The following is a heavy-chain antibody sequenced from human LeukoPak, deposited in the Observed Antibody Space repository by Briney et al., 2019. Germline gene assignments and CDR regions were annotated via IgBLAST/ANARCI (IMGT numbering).Heavy chain of an antibody. CDR1: GFTFSSYS. CDR3: ARDNLLLPDY. D-gene: IGHD3-22*01. V-gene: IGHV3-48*04. J-gene: IGHJ4*02. CDR2: ISSSGSTI. Sequence: GGSLRLSCAASGFTFSSYSMNWVRQAPGKGLGWVSYISSSGSTIYYADSVKGRFTISRDNAKNSLYLQMNSLRAEDTAVYYCARDNLLLPDYWGQGTLVTVSS.